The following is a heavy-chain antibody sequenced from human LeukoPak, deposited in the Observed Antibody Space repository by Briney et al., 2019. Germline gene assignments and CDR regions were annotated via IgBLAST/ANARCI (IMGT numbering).Heavy chain of an antibody. CDR1: GYTFTNYW. J-gene: IGHJ4*02. CDR3: ARLARVVAATRFSSGWYYFDY. CDR2: IFPGDSDT. D-gene: IGHD6-19*01. V-gene: IGHV5-51*01. Sequence: GESLKISCKGSGYTFTNYWIGWVRQMPGKGLEWMGIIFPGDSDTKYSPSFQGQVTISADKSISTAYLQWSSLKASDTAMYYCARLARVVAATRFSSGWYYFDYWGQGTLVTVSS.